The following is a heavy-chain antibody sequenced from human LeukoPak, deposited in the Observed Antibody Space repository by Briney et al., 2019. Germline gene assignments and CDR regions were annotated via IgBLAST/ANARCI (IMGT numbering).Heavy chain of an antibody. D-gene: IGHD3-16*02. CDR2: IHPCTGNP. Sequence: ASVRVSCKAAGYTVTNYAINLVRQAPGQGVEWRGGIHPCTGNPTYAQGFTGRFVFSLDTSISTTYLQISRLKAEDTDVYYCARAFQHLGELSLPNYWGQGPLVPVSS. CDR1: GYTVTNYA. CDR3: ARAFQHLGELSLPNY. V-gene: IGHV7-4-1*02. J-gene: IGHJ4*02.